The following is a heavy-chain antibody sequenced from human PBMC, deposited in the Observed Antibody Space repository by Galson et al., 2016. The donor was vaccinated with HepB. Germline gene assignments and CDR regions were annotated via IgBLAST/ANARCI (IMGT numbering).Heavy chain of an antibody. CDR2: LYTSGST. V-gene: IGHV4-61*02. J-gene: IGHJ5*02. Sequence: TLSLTCTVSGGSISSGPYCWSWIRQPAGKGLEWIGRLYTSGSTNYNPSLNSRVTISRDTSKNQFFLKLSSVTAADTAVYYCARDLEPHRYWLDPWGRGTLVTVSS. D-gene: IGHD1-1*01. CDR3: ARDLEPHRYWLDP. CDR1: GGSISSGPYC.